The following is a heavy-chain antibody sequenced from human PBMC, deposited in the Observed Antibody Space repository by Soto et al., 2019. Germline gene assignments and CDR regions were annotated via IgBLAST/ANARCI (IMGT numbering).Heavy chain of an antibody. CDR3: STRAYDTSGYYRFGP. CDR2: INHSGRV. Sequence: SETLSLTCAVYGGSFSGPSWTWIRQSPGKGLEWIGDINHSGRVNYSPSHKSRVTISLDTSKNQFSLTLSAVTAADTAMYYCSTRAYDTSGYYRFGPWGQGTLVTVSS. CDR1: GGSFSGPS. J-gene: IGHJ5*01. V-gene: IGHV4-34*01. D-gene: IGHD3-22*01.